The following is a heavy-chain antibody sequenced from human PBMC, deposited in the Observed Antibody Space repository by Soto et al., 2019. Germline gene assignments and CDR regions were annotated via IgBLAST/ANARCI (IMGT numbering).Heavy chain of an antibody. CDR3: ARVSSSRGDGYGHFAH. J-gene: IGHJ4*02. CDR2: LWYDGSNK. D-gene: IGHD3-22*01. CDR1: GFTFGAYG. V-gene: IGHV3-33*01. Sequence: GGSLRLSCVTSGFTFGAYGMHWVRQAPGKGLEWVAVLWYDGSNKYYADSVKGRFTISRDISKNTLYLQMNSLRAEDTAVYYCARVSSSRGDGYGHFAHWGQGTLVTLSS.